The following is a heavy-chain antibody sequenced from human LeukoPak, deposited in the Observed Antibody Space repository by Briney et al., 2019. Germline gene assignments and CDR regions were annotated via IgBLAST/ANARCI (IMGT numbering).Heavy chain of an antibody. CDR2: ISAYSGLT. J-gene: IGHJ6*02. CDR1: GYTFTTYS. D-gene: IGHD3-16*01. Sequence: ASVKVSCKASGYTFTTYSLAWVRQAPGQGLEWMGWISAYSGLTNYAQRFQGRLTVTTDTSTSTVYMELRSLRSDDTAIYYCARGGLSTEAHGLDVWGQGATVTVSS. CDR3: ARGGLSTEAHGLDV. V-gene: IGHV1-18*01.